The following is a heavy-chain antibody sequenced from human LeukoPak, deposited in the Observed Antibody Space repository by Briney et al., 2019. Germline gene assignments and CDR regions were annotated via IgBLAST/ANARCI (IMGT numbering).Heavy chain of an antibody. CDR1: GFTFNNYW. D-gene: IGHD5-18*01. Sequence: GGSLRLSCAASGFTFNNYWMTWVRQAPGKGLEWVAHIHESGSYQNYVDSVGGRFTVSRDNTKRVLYLQMDSLRAEDTAVYYCARDIPGGASFLDQWGQGTLVTVSS. CDR3: ARDIPGGASFLDQ. J-gene: IGHJ5*02. CDR2: IHESGSYQ. V-gene: IGHV3-7*01.